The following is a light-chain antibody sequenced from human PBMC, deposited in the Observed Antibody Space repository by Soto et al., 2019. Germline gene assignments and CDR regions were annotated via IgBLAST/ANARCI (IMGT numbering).Light chain of an antibody. Sequence: QSVLTQPPSVSGAPGQTVTISCTGSSSNLGPGFDVHWYQHVPGKAPKRVLYGNTIRPSGVPDRFSGSKSGSSASLAITGLQAEDEADYYCQSYDSSLTGSIFGTGTKVTVL. V-gene: IGLV1-40*01. CDR2: GNT. CDR3: QSYDSSLTGSI. J-gene: IGLJ1*01. CDR1: SSNLGPGFD.